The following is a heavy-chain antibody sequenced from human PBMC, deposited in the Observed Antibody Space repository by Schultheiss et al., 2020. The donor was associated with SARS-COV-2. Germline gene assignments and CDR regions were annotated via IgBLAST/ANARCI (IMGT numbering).Heavy chain of an antibody. J-gene: IGHJ4*02. D-gene: IGHD6-19*01. CDR1: GGSISSYY. Sequence: SETLSLTCTVSGGSISSYYLSWLRQPPGKGLEWIGYVYYSGGTNYNPSLKSRVTISVDTSKNQFSLKVNSVTASDTAIYYCARGNQWLVPYFFDSWGQGTLVTVSS. CDR3: ARGNQWLVPYFFDS. V-gene: IGHV4-59*01. CDR2: VYYSGGT.